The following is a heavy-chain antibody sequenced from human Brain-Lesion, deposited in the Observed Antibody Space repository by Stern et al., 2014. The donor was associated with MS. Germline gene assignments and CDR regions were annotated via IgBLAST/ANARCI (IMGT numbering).Heavy chain of an antibody. V-gene: IGHV1-24*01. CDR3: ATLSPGAGGNYYRHFDY. J-gene: IGHJ4*02. CDR1: GYTLTELS. CDR2: FDPEDGET. Sequence: LVESGAVVKKPGASVKVSCKVSGYTLTELSMHWVRQAPRKGLEWMGGFDPEDGETIYAQKFQGRVTMTEDTSTDTAYMELSSLRSEDTAVYYCATLSPGAGGNYYRHFDYWGQGTLVTVSS. D-gene: IGHD1-26*01.